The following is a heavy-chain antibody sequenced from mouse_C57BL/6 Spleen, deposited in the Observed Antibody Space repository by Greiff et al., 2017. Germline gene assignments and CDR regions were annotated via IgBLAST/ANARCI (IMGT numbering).Heavy chain of an antibody. CDR2: INPYNGGT. CDR3: ARGRYYAMDY. Sequence: VQLQQSGPVLVKPGASVKMSCKASGYTFTDYYMNWVKPSHGKSLEWIGVINPYNGGTSYNPKFKGTATLSVDKASSTLYMELNSLTSEDAAIYYCARGRYYAMDYWGQGTSVTVSS. CDR1: GYTFTDYY. J-gene: IGHJ4*01. V-gene: IGHV1-19*01.